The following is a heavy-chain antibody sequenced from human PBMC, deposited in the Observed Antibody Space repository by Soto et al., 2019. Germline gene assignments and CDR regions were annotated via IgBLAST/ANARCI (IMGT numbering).Heavy chain of an antibody. Sequence: ASVKVSCKASGYTFTSYGISWVRQAPGQGLEWMGWISAYNGNTNYAQKLQGRVTMTTDTSTSTAYMELRSLRSDDTAVYYCARDPGISTAGTSVSDYWGQGTLVTVSS. CDR1: GYTFTSYG. J-gene: IGHJ4*02. CDR3: ARDPGISTAGTSVSDY. V-gene: IGHV1-18*01. D-gene: IGHD6-13*01. CDR2: ISAYNGNT.